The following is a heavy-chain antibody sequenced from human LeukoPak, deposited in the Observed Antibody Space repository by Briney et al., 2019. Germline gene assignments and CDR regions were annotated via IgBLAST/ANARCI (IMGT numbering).Heavy chain of an antibody. CDR3: ASPASMGTDDAFDI. CDR2: ISGSGGST. Sequence: GGSLRLSCAASGFTFSSYEMNWVRQAPGKGLEWVSAISGSGGSTYYADSVKGRFTISRDNSKNTLYQQMNSLRAEDTAVYYCASPASMGTDDAFDIWGQGTMVTVSS. CDR1: GFTFSSYE. V-gene: IGHV3-23*01. J-gene: IGHJ3*02. D-gene: IGHD5-18*01.